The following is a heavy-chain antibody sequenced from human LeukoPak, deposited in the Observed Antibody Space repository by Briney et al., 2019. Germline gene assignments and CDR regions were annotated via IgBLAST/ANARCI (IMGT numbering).Heavy chain of an antibody. J-gene: IGHJ4*02. Sequence: SETLSLTCGVSGGSISSTNWWSWVRQPPGQGLEWIGSIYYSGSTYYNPSLKSRVTISGDTSKNQFSLKLSSVTAADTAVYYCARHNSGSYYPVAYWGQGTLVTVSS. CDR1: GGSISSTNW. V-gene: IGHV4-39*01. CDR3: ARHNSGSYYPVAY. CDR2: IYYSGST. D-gene: IGHD1-26*01.